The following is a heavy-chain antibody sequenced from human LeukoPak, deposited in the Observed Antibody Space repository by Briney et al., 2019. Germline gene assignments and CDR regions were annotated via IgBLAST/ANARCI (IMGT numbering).Heavy chain of an antibody. V-gene: IGHV1-69*04. Sequence: ASVKVSCKASGGTFSSYAISWVRQAPGQGLEWMGRIIPILGIANYAQKFQGRVTITADKPTSTAYMELSSLRSEDTAVYYCARAYCSGGSCLGPQAYWGQGTLVTVSS. J-gene: IGHJ4*02. CDR1: GGTFSSYA. D-gene: IGHD2-15*01. CDR3: ARAYCSGGSCLGPQAY. CDR2: IIPILGIA.